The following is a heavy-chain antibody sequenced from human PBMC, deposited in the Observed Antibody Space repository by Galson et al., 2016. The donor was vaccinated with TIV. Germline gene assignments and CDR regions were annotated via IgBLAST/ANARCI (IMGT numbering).Heavy chain of an antibody. Sequence: SLRLSCAASGFTFQNYAMHWVRQAPGKGLEWVSGINWNSGDINYADSVKGRFTISRDDAKKFVYLQMNRLRAEDTALYFCAKDRAGYYYAMDVWGKGTPVTGSS. J-gene: IGHJ6*04. CDR1: GFTFQNYA. CDR2: INWNSGDI. CDR3: AKDRAGYYYAMDV. V-gene: IGHV3-9*01.